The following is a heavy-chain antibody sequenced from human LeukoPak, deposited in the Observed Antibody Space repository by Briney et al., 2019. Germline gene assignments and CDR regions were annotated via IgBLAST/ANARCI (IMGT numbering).Heavy chain of an antibody. CDR3: AAMIVVDDAFDI. CDR2: INHSGST. V-gene: IGHV4-34*01. D-gene: IGHD3-22*01. J-gene: IGHJ3*02. Sequence: SETLSLTCAVYGGSSSGYYWSWIRQPPGKGLEWIGEINHSGSTNYNPSLKSRVTISVDTSKNQFSLKLSSVTAADTAVYYCAAMIVVDDAFDIWGQGTMVTVSS. CDR1: GGSSSGYY.